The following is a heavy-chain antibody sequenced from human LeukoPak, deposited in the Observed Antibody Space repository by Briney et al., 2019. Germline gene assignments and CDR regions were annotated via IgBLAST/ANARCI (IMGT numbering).Heavy chain of an antibody. CDR1: SGSISSGNSY. J-gene: IGHJ4*02. D-gene: IGHD5-18*01. V-gene: IGHV4-31*03. Sequence: SQSLSLTCPVSSGSISSGNSYWSWIRQHPWKGLEWYGYTDDRGSTCYNPSLKSRVTTSVDTSKNQFALKLSSVTAADTAVYYCARSYGYGTNFDYWGQGTLVTVSS. CDR2: TDDRGST. CDR3: ARSYGYGTNFDY.